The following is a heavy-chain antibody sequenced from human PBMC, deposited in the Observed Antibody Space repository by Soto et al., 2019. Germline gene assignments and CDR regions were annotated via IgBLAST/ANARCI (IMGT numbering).Heavy chain of an antibody. CDR1: GLTFNAYW. CDR3: VLLSRTLPLDG. CDR2: IKEDGSEK. D-gene: IGHD2-21*01. V-gene: IGHV3-7*01. J-gene: IGHJ4*02. Sequence: ELQLVESGGDLVQVGGSLSLSCAASGLTFNAYWMTWVRQAPGKGLEWVGIIKEDGSEKYYGDSVKGRFTISRDNVRSSLYLQMNSLRVEDTAVYYCVLLSRTLPLDGWGQGTLVTASS.